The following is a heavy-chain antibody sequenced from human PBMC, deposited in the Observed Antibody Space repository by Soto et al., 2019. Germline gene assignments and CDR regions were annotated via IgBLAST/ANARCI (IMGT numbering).Heavy chain of an antibody. D-gene: IGHD3-3*01. CDR2: ITPRGKTN. CDR3: ARVTIYRYFDL. CDR1: GFTFGDYY. J-gene: IGHJ2*01. Sequence: GGSLRLSCAASGFTFGDYYMTWIRQAPGKGLEWVSYITPRGKTNYYADSVKGRFTISRDNAKNSVSLHLDSLSVDDTAVYYCARVTIYRYFDLWGRGVLFTVSS. V-gene: IGHV3-11*01.